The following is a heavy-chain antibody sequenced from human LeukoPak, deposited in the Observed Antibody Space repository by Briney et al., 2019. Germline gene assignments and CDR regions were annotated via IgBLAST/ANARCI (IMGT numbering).Heavy chain of an antibody. V-gene: IGHV3-66*02. CDR1: GFIVNSYA. J-gene: IGHJ5*02. CDR2: IYSDGVT. CDR3: ARDRAEGKTWVEFDP. Sequence: GGSLRLSCAASGFIVNSYAMSWVRQAPGKGLAWVSLIYSDGVTQYADSVKGRFTISRDNSKNTLYLQVNSLRDEDTAVYFCARDRAEGKTWVEFDPWGQGTLVTVSS.